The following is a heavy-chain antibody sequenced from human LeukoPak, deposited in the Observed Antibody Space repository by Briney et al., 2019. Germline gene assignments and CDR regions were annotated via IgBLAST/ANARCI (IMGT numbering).Heavy chain of an antibody. J-gene: IGHJ3*02. Sequence: GGSLRLSCAASGFTFSSYSMNWVRQAPGKGLEWVSSISSSSSYIYCADSVKGRLTISRDNAKNSLYLQMNSLRAEDTAVYYCARAQYSSGWYGDAFDIWGQGTMVTVSS. CDR2: ISSSSSYI. V-gene: IGHV3-21*01. CDR1: GFTFSSYS. D-gene: IGHD6-19*01. CDR3: ARAQYSSGWYGDAFDI.